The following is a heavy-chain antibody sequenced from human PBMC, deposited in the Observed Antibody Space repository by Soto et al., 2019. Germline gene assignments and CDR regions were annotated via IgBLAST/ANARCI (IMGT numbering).Heavy chain of an antibody. V-gene: IGHV3-33*01. Sequence: GGSLRLSCAASGFTFSSYGMHWVRQAPGKGLEWVAVIWYDGSNKYYADSLKGRFTISRDNSKNTLYLQMNSLRAEDTAVYYCARGDGAEFFFDYWGQGTLVTVSS. J-gene: IGHJ4*02. CDR3: ARGDGAEFFFDY. CDR1: GFTFSSYG. D-gene: IGHD2-8*01. CDR2: IWYDGSNK.